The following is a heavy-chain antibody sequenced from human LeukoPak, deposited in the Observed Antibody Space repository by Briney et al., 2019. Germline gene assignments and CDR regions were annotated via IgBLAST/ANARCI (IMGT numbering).Heavy chain of an antibody. CDR1: GFTFSSYA. D-gene: IGHD2-2*01. V-gene: IGHV3-23*01. CDR3: AKACSSTSFYR. J-gene: IGHJ4*02. CDR2: ISGSGGST. Sequence: GGSLRLSCAASGFTFSSYAMSWVRQAPGKGLEWVSAISGSGGSTYYADSVKGRFTISRDTSKNTLYLQMNSLRAEDTAVYYCAKACSSTSFYRWGQGTLVTVSS.